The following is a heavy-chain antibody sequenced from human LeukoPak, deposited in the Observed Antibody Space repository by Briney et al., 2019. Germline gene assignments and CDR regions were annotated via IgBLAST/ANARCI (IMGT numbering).Heavy chain of an antibody. CDR3: AKSSSGWYGGFDY. V-gene: IGHV3-7*02. D-gene: IGHD6-19*01. J-gene: IGHJ4*02. CDR1: GFTFSSFW. CDR2: IKQDGSEK. Sequence: GGSLRLSCSASGFTFSSFWMSWVRQAPGKGLEWVAKIKQDGSEKYYADSVKGRCTISRDNSKNTVYLQMNSLRAEDTAVYYCAKSSSGWYGGFDYWGQGTLVTVSS.